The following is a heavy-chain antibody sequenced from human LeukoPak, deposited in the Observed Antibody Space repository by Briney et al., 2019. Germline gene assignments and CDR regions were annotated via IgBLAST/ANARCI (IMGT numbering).Heavy chain of an antibody. CDR3: VKGSEAYCDSKSDY. CDR2: ISGNGGTT. Sequence: GGFLRLSCSASGFTFSSYAIHWVRQAPGKGLEYVSAISGNGGTTFYADSVKGRFTISRDNSRNTLYLQMSSLRAEDTAVYYCVKGSEAYCDSKSDYWGQGTLLTVSS. J-gene: IGHJ4*02. D-gene: IGHD3-22*01. V-gene: IGHV3-64D*09. CDR1: GFTFSSYA.